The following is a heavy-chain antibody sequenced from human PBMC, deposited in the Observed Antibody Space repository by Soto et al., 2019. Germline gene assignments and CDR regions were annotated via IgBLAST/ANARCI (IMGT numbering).Heavy chain of an antibody. CDR3: ASGEDGVIATLSAFDI. J-gene: IGHJ3*02. CDR2: ISAYNGNT. V-gene: IGHV1-18*01. D-gene: IGHD3-22*01. CDR1: GYTFNSYV. Sequence: GASVKVACKASGYTFNSYVVSWVRQAPGQGIEWMGWISAYNGNTNYAQKLQGRVTMTTDTSTSTAYMELRSLRSDDTAVYYCASGEDGVIATLSAFDIWGQGTMVTVSS.